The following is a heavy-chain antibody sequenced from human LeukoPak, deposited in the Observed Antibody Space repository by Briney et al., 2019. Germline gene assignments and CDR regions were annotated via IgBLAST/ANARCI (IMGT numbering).Heavy chain of an antibody. J-gene: IGHJ4*02. CDR1: GGSISSYY. V-gene: IGHV4-59*01. D-gene: IGHD4-17*01. Sequence: SETLSLTCTVSGGSISSYYWSWIRQAPGKGLEWIGYIYHSGGTNYNPSLKNRVTISVDTSRKQFSLRLSSVTAADTAVYYCARVNGDHLDYWGQGTLVTVSS. CDR3: ARVNGDHLDY. CDR2: IYHSGGT.